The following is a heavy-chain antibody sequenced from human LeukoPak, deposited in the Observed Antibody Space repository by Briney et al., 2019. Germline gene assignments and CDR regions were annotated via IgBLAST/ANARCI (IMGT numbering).Heavy chain of an antibody. D-gene: IGHD2-2*01. CDR2: INPNSGAT. CDR1: GYTFTGYY. CDR3: ARDGGEQLPSAFDY. J-gene: IGHJ4*02. Sequence: ASVKVSCKASGYTFTGYYMHWVRQAPGQGLEWVGWINPNSGATNYAQTFQGRVTMTRDTSISTASMELSSLKPDDTAVYYCARDGGEQLPSAFDYWGQGTLVTVSS. V-gene: IGHV1-2*02.